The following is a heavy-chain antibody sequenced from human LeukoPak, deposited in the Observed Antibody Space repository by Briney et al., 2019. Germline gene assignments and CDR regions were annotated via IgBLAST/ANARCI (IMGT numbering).Heavy chain of an antibody. V-gene: IGHV3-33*06. CDR2: IYFDGTKK. CDR1: GFRFSSFG. D-gene: IGHD3-22*01. J-gene: IGHJ6*03. CDR3: AKDQSIGHYYSYYVDV. Sequence: GTSLRLSCVASGFRFSSFGMHWVRQAPGKGLEWVAVIYFDGTKKYYADSVKGRFTLSRDNSNNTLYLQMNSLRVEDTAAYFCAKDQSIGHYYSYYVDVWGKGTTVTVSS.